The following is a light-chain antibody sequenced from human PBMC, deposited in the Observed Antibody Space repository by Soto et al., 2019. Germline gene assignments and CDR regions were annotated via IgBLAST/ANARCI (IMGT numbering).Light chain of an antibody. J-gene: IGKJ2*01. CDR3: QQRANWPPLYA. Sequence: EVVLTQSPVTLSLSPGERATLSCRASQSFRGLLAWYQQKPGQAPRLLIYDAYNRATGIPPRFSGSGSGTDFTLTISSLEPEDFAVYYCQQRANWPPLYAFGQGTKLEIK. V-gene: IGKV3-11*01. CDR2: DAY. CDR1: QSFRGL.